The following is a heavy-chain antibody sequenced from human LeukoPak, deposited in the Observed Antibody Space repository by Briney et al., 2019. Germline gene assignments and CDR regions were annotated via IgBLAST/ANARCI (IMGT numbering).Heavy chain of an antibody. Sequence: PGGSLRLSCAASGFTFSSYAMHWVRQAPGKGLEWVAVISYDGSNKYYADSVKGRFTISRDNSKNTLYLQMNSLRAEDTAVYYCARSVGSSPADYWGQGTLVTVSS. CDR2: ISYDGSNK. CDR1: GFTFSSYA. D-gene: IGHD3-16*01. V-gene: IGHV3-30-3*01. CDR3: ARSVGSSPADY. J-gene: IGHJ4*02.